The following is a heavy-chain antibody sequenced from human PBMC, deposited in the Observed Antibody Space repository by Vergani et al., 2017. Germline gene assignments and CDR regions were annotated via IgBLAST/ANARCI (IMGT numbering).Heavy chain of an antibody. CDR1: GGSISSYY. D-gene: IGHD3-3*01. CDR3: AWSAEYYYFWSGYGKEYYYMDV. J-gene: IGHJ6*03. Sequence: QVQLQESGPGLVKPSETLSPTCTVPGGSISSYYWSWIRQPPGKGLEWIGYIYYSGSTNSNPSLKSRVTISVDTSENQFSLKLSSVTAADTAVYYCAWSAEYYYFWSGYGKEYYYMDVWGKGTTVTVCS. CDR2: IYYSGST. V-gene: IGHV4-59*01.